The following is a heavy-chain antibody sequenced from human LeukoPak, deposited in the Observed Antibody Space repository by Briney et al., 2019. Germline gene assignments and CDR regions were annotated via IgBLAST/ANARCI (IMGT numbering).Heavy chain of an antibody. CDR2: IYSGGTT. D-gene: IGHD6-19*01. J-gene: IGHJ4*02. Sequence: GRSLRLSCAASGFSPSSKYMSWVRQPAGKGLEWVSVIYSGGTTFYADSVKGRFTISRDNSKNTLYLQMNSLRPDDTAVYYCTKLKGWYGDGYFDSWGPGTLVTVSS. CDR3: TKLKGWYGDGYFDS. CDR1: GFSPSSKY. V-gene: IGHV3-53*01.